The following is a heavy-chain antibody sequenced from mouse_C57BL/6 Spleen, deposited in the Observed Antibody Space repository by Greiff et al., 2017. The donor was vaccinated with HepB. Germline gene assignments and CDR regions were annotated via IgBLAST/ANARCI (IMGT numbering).Heavy chain of an antibody. CDR1: GYTFTSYW. CDR3: ARGYYGSSYDFDY. Sequence: VQLQQPGAELVKPGASVKLSCKASGYTFTSYWMHWVKQRPGRGLERIGRIDPNSGGTKYNEKFKSKATLTVDKPSSTAYMQLSSLTSEDSAVYYCARGYYGSSYDFDYWGKGTTLTVSS. J-gene: IGHJ2*01. CDR2: IDPNSGGT. V-gene: IGHV1-72*01. D-gene: IGHD1-1*01.